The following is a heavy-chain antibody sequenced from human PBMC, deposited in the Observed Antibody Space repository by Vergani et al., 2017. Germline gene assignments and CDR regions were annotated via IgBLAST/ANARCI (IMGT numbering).Heavy chain of an antibody. V-gene: IGHV4-59*01. J-gene: IGHJ5*02. CDR3: GRGAEFYGLGSRLYDL. D-gene: IGHD3-10*01. CDR1: GGSMSGYD. Sequence: QVRLQESGPGLVKPSETLSLTCSVSGGSMSGYDWSWIRQPPGKELEWIGYMYHSGSTHYNPSLKTRVTISGDTSKNQFSLKLNSVTAAATAVYYCGRGAEFYGLGSRLYDLWGQGILVTVSS. CDR2: MYHSGST.